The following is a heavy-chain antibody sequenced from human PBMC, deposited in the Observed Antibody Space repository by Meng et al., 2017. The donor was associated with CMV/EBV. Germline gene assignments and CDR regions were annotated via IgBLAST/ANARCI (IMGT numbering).Heavy chain of an antibody. J-gene: IGHJ5*02. CDR1: GGSISSYY. Sequence: VQPQESGPGLVKPSETLSLTCTVSGGSISSYYWSWIRQPAGKGLEWIGRIYTSGSTNYNPSLKSRVTMSVDTSKNQFSLKLSSATAADTAVYYCARDLMNCSSTSCANWFDPWGQGTLVTVSS. D-gene: IGHD2-2*01. CDR2: IYTSGST. CDR3: ARDLMNCSSTSCANWFDP. V-gene: IGHV4-4*07.